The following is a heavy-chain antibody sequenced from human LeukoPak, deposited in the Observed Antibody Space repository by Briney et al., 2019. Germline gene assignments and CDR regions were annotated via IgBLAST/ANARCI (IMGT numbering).Heavy chain of an antibody. Sequence: ASVKVSCKASGYTFTSYGISWVRQAPGQGLEWMGWINPNSGGTNYAQKFQGRVTMTRDTSISTAYMELSRLRSDDTAVYYCARGVTIFGVVTSYYFDYWGQGTLVTVSS. CDR3: ARGVTIFGVVTSYYFDY. V-gene: IGHV1-2*02. J-gene: IGHJ4*02. CDR2: INPNSGGT. CDR1: GYTFTSYG. D-gene: IGHD3-3*01.